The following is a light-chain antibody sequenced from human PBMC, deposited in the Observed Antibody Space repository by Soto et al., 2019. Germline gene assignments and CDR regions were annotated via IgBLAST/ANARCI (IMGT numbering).Light chain of an antibody. CDR2: EVS. V-gene: IGLV2-14*01. CDR1: SSDVGGYNY. CDR3: SSYTTSSTVYV. J-gene: IGLJ1*01. Sequence: QSALTQPASVSGSPGQSITISCTGTSSDVGGYNYVSWYQHHPGKAPKLMIYEVSNRPSGVSNRFSGSKSGNTASLTISGLQAEDEADYYCSSYTTSSTVYVFGTGTKVIVL.